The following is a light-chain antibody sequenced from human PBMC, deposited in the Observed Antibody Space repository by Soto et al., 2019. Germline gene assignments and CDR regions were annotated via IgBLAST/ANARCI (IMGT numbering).Light chain of an antibody. CDR3: QQSYSTPRT. V-gene: IGKV1-39*01. CDR2: AAS. J-gene: IGKJ1*01. Sequence: DIQMTQSPSSLSSSVGDRGIITCRASQNIKTYLNWYQQKPGNATNLLIYAASSLKSGVPSRYSGSGSGTDFTLSIRSLQPEDFATYYCQQSYSTPRTFGQGTRVETK. CDR1: QNIKTY.